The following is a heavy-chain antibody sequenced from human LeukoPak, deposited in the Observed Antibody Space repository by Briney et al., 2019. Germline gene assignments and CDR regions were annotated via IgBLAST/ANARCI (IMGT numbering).Heavy chain of an antibody. CDR1: GFTFSSYA. Sequence: PGGSLRLSCAGSGFTFSSYAMSWVRQAPGMGMSWVSAISGSGGSTYYADSVKGRFTISRDTSKNTLYLQMNSLRAEDTAVYYCARGRYYDNSVYYYFDYWGQGTLVTVSS. J-gene: IGHJ4*02. V-gene: IGHV3-23*01. CDR2: ISGSGGST. D-gene: IGHD3-22*01. CDR3: ARGRYYDNSVYYYFDY.